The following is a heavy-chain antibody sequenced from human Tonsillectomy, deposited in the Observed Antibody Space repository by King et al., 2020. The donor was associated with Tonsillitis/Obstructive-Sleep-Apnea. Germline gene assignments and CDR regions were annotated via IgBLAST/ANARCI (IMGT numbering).Heavy chain of an antibody. V-gene: IGHV4-39*01. Sequence: QLQESGPGLVKPSETLSLTCTVSGGSVSSSSSSWGWVRQPPGKGLEWIGTIYYSGNTYYNPSLKSRVTISVGTSKNQLSLKLRSVTAADTAVYYCARQRALGAPAGGVDYWGQGTLVTVSS. CDR3: ARQRALGAPAGGVDY. D-gene: IGHD1-14*01. CDR2: IYYSGNT. J-gene: IGHJ4*02. CDR1: GGSVSSSSSS.